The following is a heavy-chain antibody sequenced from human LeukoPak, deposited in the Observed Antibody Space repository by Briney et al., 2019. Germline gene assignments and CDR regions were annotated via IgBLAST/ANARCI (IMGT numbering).Heavy chain of an antibody. CDR3: AGGNVVPAAVAY. Sequence: SETLSLICTVSGGSISSGGYYWSWIRQHPGKGLEWIGYIYYSGSTYYNPSLKSRVTISVDTSKNQFSLKLSSVTAADTAVYYCAGGNVVPAAVAYWGQGTLVTVSS. CDR1: GGSISSGGYY. V-gene: IGHV4-31*03. CDR2: IYYSGST. D-gene: IGHD2-2*01. J-gene: IGHJ4*02.